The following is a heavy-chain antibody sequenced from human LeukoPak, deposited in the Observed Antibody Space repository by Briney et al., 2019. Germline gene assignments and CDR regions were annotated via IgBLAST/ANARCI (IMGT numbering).Heavy chain of an antibody. J-gene: IGHJ4*02. V-gene: IGHV3-7*01. CDR2: IKKDGSEK. CDR3: ARAPIAVAGTIIDY. D-gene: IGHD6-19*01. CDR1: GFTFSSYW. Sequence: GGSLRLSCAASGFTFSSYWMSWVGQAPGKGLEWVANIKKDGSEKYYVDSVKGRFTISRDNAKNSLYLQMNSLRAEDTAVYYCARAPIAVAGTIIDYWGQGTLVTVSS.